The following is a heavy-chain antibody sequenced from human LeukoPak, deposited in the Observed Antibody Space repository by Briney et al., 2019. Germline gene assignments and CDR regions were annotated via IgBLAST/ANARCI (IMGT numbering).Heavy chain of an antibody. V-gene: IGHV3-64*01. CDR1: GFTFSSYA. Sequence: AGGSQRLSCAASGFTFSSYAMHWVRQAPGKGLEYVSAISSNGGSTYYANSVKGRFTISRDNSKNTLYLQMGSLRAEDMAVYYCARSGPPDAFDIWGQGTMVTVSS. CDR2: ISSNGGST. J-gene: IGHJ3*02. CDR3: ARSGPPDAFDI. D-gene: IGHD3-10*01.